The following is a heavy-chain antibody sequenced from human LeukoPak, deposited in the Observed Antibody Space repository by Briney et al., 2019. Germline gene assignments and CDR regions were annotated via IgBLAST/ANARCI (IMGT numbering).Heavy chain of an antibody. CDR3: ARVAEAAAFDF. Sequence: GGSLRLSCAASGFRFNTYWMSWVRQAPGKGLEWVSSISRSGRHIYFADSVKGRFTISRDNAKNSLSLQMNSLRAEDTAVYYCARVAEAAAFDFWGQGTLVTVSS. CDR2: ISRSGRHI. CDR1: GFRFNTYW. V-gene: IGHV3-21*01. J-gene: IGHJ4*02. D-gene: IGHD6-13*01.